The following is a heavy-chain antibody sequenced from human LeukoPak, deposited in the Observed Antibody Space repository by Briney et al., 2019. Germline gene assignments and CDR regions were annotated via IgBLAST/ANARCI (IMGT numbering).Heavy chain of an antibody. V-gene: IGHV1-2*02. CDR2: INPNSGGT. D-gene: IGHD1-7*01. CDR3: ARPPTQYNWNYAVKWFDP. CDR1: GYTFTGYY. Sequence: ASVKVSCKASGYTFTGYYMHWVRQAPGQGLEWMGWINPNSGGTNYAQKFQGRVTMTRDTSISTAYMELSRLRSDDTAVYYCARPPTQYNWNYAVKWFDPWGQGTLVTVSS. J-gene: IGHJ5*02.